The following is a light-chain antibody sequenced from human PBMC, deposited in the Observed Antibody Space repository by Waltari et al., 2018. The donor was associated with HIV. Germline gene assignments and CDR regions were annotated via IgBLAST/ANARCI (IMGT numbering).Light chain of an antibody. CDR3: LQRNSWPLT. V-gene: IGKV3-11*01. CDR2: GAS. J-gene: IGKJ4*01. CDR1: QSVSSS. Sequence: EIVLTQSPATLSLSPAERATLSCRASQSVSSSLAWYQLKPDQAPRRLSYGASNRATGIPARFSGGGSGTDFTLTISSLEPEDFAVYYCLQRNSWPLTFGGGTRVEIK.